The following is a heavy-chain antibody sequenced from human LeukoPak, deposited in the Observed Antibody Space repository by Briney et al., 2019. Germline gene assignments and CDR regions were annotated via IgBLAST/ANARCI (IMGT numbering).Heavy chain of an antibody. V-gene: IGHV1-2*02. CDR3: ARDGVAVAGTVTSDY. D-gene: IGHD6-19*01. J-gene: IGHJ4*02. Sequence: GASVKVSCKASGYTFTGYYIHWVRQAPGQGLEWMGWINPNSGGTNYAQKFQGRVTMTRDTSISTAYMELSRLRSDDTAVYYCARDGVAVAGTVTSDYWGQGTLVTVSS. CDR1: GYTFTGYY. CDR2: INPNSGGT.